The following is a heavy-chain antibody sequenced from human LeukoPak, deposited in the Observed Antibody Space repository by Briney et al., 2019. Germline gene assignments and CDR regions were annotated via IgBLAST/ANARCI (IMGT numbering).Heavy chain of an antibody. V-gene: IGHV1-8*01. CDR3: ARSSGWTHFDY. J-gene: IGHJ4*02. Sequence: GASVKVSCKASGYIFTSYDMSWVRQAAGQGPEWMGWINPNSGYTDYAQNFQGRVTITKSSSENTAFMELSSLRSEDTAVYYCARSSGWTHFDYWGQGTLVSVSS. D-gene: IGHD6-19*01. CDR2: INPNSGYT. CDR1: GYIFTSYD.